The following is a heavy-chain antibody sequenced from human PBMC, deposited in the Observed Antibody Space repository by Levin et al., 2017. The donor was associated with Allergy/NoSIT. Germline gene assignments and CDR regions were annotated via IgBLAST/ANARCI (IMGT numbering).Heavy chain of an antibody. CDR3: AREAYSSGRAGTYDY. V-gene: IGHV3-30-3*01. D-gene: IGHD6-19*01. Sequence: GGSLRLSCAASGFTFNSYVMHWARQAPGKGLVWVAVISHDESNKIYADSVKGRFTISRDNSKNTLYLQMSSLTADDTAVYYCAREAYSSGRAGTYDYWGQGTLVTVSS. J-gene: IGHJ4*02. CDR1: GFTFNSYV. CDR2: ISHDESNK.